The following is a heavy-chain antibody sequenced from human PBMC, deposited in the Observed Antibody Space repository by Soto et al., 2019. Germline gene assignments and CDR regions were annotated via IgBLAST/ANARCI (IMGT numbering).Heavy chain of an antibody. CDR2: ISAYNGNT. Sequence: QVQLVQSGAEVKKPGASVKVSCKASGYTFTSYGISWVRQAPGQGLEWMGWISAYNGNTNYAQKLQGRVTMTTDTPTSTAYMELRSLRSDDTAVYYCARERERYDSSGYYQYYYYYGMDVWGQGTTVTVSS. CDR1: GYTFTSYG. D-gene: IGHD3-22*01. CDR3: ARERERYDSSGYYQYYYYYGMDV. V-gene: IGHV1-18*01. J-gene: IGHJ6*02.